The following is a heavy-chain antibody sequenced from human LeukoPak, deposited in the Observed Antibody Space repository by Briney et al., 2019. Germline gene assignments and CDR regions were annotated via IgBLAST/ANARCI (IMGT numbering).Heavy chain of an antibody. CDR1: GYTFTRYA. V-gene: IGHV1-3*01. CDR3: ARAHPYYYYYGMDV. CDR2: INAGNGNT. Sequence: GASVKVSCKASGYTFTRYAVHWVRQAPGQRLEWMGWINAGNGNTKYSQKFQGRVTITRDTSASTAYMELSSLRSEDTAVYYCARAHPYYYYYGMDVWGQGTTVTVSS. J-gene: IGHJ6*02.